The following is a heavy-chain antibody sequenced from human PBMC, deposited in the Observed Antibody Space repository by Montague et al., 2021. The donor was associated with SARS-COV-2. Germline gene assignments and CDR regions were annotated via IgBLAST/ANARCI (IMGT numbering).Heavy chain of an antibody. CDR3: AGQRKATVVTDLLFDY. CDR2: IYYSGST. V-gene: IGHV4-61*05. J-gene: IGHJ4*02. Sequence: SETLSLTCTVSGGSISSSSYYWSWIRQPPGKGLEWIGYIYYSGSTNYNPSLKSRVTISVDTSKNQFSLKLSSVTAADTAVYYCAGQRKATVVTDLLFDYWGQGTLVTVSS. CDR1: GGSISSSSYY. D-gene: IGHD4-23*01.